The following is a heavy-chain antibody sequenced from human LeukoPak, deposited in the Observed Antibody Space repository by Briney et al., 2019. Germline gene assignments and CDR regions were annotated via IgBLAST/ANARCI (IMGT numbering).Heavy chain of an antibody. J-gene: IGHJ4*02. CDR2: IYSGGST. Sequence: GGSLRLSCAASGSTFSSYAMSWVRQAPGKGLEWVSVIYSGGSTYYADSVKGRFTISRDNSKNTLYLQMNSLRAEDTAVYYCATYSSSWTPFDYWGQGTLVTVSS. CDR1: GSTFSSYA. V-gene: IGHV3-66*01. D-gene: IGHD6-13*01. CDR3: ATYSSSWTPFDY.